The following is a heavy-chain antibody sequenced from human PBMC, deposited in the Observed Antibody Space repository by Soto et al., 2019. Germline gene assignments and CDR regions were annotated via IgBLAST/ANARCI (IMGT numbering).Heavy chain of an antibody. CDR2: INPDIGVT. Sequence: QMQLVQSGAEVRKPGASVKVSCKASGYTFTNYYINWVRQVPGQGLEWMGVINPDIGVTNYAQKFQGRVTMTRDTSTSTVSMELSSLRSEDTAVYYCARALGTVVVLTPNTLDNWGQGTVVTVSS. V-gene: IGHV1-46*03. CDR1: GYTFTNYY. D-gene: IGHD2-21*02. J-gene: IGHJ3*02. CDR3: ARALGTVVVLTPNTLDN.